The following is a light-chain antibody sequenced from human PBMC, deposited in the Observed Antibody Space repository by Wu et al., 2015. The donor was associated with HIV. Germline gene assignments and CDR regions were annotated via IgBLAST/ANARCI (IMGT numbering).Light chain of an antibody. CDR1: QSVSSGY. V-gene: IGKV3-20*01. Sequence: EIVLTQSPGTLSLSPGERATLSCRASQSVSSGYLAWYQQKPGQAPSLLIYAVSSRATGVPDRFSGSGSGTDFSLAITRLEPEDFAVYYCHHYGTSPHSFGQGTKLEIK. CDR3: HHYGTSPHS. CDR2: AVS. J-gene: IGKJ2*03.